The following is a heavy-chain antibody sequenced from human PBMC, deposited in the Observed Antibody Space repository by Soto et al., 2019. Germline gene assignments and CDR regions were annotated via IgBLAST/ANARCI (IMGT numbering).Heavy chain of an antibody. J-gene: IGHJ4*02. Sequence: QVQLQESGPGLVKPSQTLSLTCTVSGGSISSGGYYWSWIRQHPGKGLEWIGYIYYSGSTYYNPSLKSRVTTSVDTSKNQFSLKLSSVTAADTAVYYCAREGYCSGGSCYDDYWGQGTLVTVSS. CDR1: GGSISSGGYY. CDR2: IYYSGST. V-gene: IGHV4-31*03. D-gene: IGHD2-15*01. CDR3: AREGYCSGGSCYDDY.